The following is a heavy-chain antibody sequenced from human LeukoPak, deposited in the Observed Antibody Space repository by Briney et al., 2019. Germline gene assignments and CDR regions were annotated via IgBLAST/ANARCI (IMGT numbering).Heavy chain of an antibody. CDR3: ARGTSDYVWGSYRENWFDP. Sequence: GGSLRLSCAASGFTFNTYGMSWVRQAPGKGLEWVSYIDSSSSTIYYAASVKGRFTISRDNAKNSLYLQMNSLRAEDTAVYYCARGTSDYVWGSYRENWFDPWGQGTLVTVSS. J-gene: IGHJ5*02. CDR1: GFTFNTYG. D-gene: IGHD3-16*02. V-gene: IGHV3-48*01. CDR2: IDSSSSTI.